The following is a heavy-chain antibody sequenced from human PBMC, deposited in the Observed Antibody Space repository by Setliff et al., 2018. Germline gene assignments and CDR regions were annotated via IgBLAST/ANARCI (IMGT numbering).Heavy chain of an antibody. D-gene: IGHD1-26*01. CDR1: GYSFSNFW. J-gene: IGHJ4*01. Sequence: GESLKISCKGSGYSFSNFWIGWVRQMPGKGLEWMGIIYPGDSHTRYSPSFQGQVTMSADKSINTAYLQWSNLKASDTAIYYCARSLVGATYSLYFDYWG. V-gene: IGHV5-51*01. CDR2: IYPGDSHT. CDR3: ARSLVGATYSLYFDY.